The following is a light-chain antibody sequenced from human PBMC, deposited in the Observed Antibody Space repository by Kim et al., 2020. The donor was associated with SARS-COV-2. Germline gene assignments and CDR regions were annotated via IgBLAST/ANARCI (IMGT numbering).Light chain of an antibody. CDR1: QSVDSTY. CDR2: GAS. CDR3: QQCRTSPRT. J-gene: IGKJ1*01. V-gene: IGKV3-20*01. Sequence: SPGERATLSCRASQSVDSTYVAWYQQKPGQAPRLLIYGASSRASGIPDRFSGSGSGTDFTLTISRLDPEDFAVYYCQQCRTSPRTFGQGTKVDIK.